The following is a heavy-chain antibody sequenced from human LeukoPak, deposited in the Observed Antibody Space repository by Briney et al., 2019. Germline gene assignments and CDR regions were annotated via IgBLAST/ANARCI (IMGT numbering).Heavy chain of an antibody. CDR3: AKRRAMTPIREAIDS. CDR1: GFTFSTYG. CDR2: IEYEGGNNK. V-gene: IGHV3-30*02. Sequence: PGGSLRLSCVASGFTFSTYGMHWVRQAPGKGLEWVAFIEYEGGNNKYYADSVKGRFTLSRDNSRNTLYLQMDSLRAEDTAVYYCAKRRAMTPIREAIDSWGLGTLVTVSS. J-gene: IGHJ4*02. D-gene: IGHD2-21*02.